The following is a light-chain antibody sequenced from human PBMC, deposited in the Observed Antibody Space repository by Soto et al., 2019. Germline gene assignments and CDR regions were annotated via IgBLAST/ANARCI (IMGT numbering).Light chain of an antibody. Sequence: DIVMTQSPDSLAVSLGERATINCKSSQSVLYSSNNKNYLAWYQQKPGQPPKLLIYWASTRESGVPDPFSGSGSGTDFPLTISSLQAEDVAVYYCQQYYSTPQTFGQGTKLEIK. J-gene: IGKJ2*01. V-gene: IGKV4-1*01. CDR3: QQYYSTPQT. CDR2: WAS. CDR1: QSVLYSSNNKNY.